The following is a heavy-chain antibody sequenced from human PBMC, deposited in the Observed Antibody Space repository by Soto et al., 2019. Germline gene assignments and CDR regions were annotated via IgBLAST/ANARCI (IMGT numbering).Heavy chain of an antibody. CDR3: AKDEISKTIRGDAFNF. V-gene: IGHV3-30*18. J-gene: IGHJ3*01. Sequence: GGVLTLSCAASGFTFSSDGMHWVRQAPGKGLEWVAVISYDGSYQYYVDSVKGRFTISRDNSKNTLYLQMNSLRAEDTAVYYCAKDEISKTIRGDAFNFWGQGTMVTVSS. D-gene: IGHD1-7*01. CDR1: GFTFSSDG. CDR2: ISYDGSYQ.